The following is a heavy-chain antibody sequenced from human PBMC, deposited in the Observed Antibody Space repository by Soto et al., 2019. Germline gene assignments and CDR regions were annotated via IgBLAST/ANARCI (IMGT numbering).Heavy chain of an antibody. CDR2: IDPSDSYT. V-gene: IGHV5-10-1*01. CDR1: GYSFTSYW. CDR3: ARHEEYSSTGGMDV. D-gene: IGHD6-6*01. J-gene: IGHJ6*02. Sequence: GESLKISCKGSGYSFTSYWISWVRQMPGKGLEWMGRIDPSDSYTNYSPSFQGHVTISADKSISSAYLQWSSLKASDTATYYCARHEEYSSTGGMDVWGQGTTVTVSS.